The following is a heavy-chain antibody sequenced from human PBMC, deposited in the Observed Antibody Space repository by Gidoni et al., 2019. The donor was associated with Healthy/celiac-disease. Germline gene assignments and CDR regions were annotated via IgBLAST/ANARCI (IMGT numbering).Heavy chain of an antibody. V-gene: IGHV3-30*04. D-gene: IGHD3-22*01. J-gene: IGHJ4*02. Sequence: QVPLVASGGGVVQPGRSLRRSGPASGFPFRSSAMHGVRTAPGKGLGCVAVISYAGSNKYYADTLKVRFTLSRDNSKTTRYLQMNSLRAEDTAVYYCARDKAQWAMIVTNYFDYWGQGTLVPVSS. CDR2: ISYAGSNK. CDR1: GFPFRSSA. CDR3: ARDKAQWAMIVTNYFDY.